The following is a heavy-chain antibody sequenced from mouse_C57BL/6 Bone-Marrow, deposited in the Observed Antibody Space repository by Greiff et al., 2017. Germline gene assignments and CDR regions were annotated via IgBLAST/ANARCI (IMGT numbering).Heavy chain of an antibody. V-gene: IGHV1-64*01. CDR2: IHPNSGST. D-gene: IGHD2-5*01. CDR1: GYTFTSYW. J-gene: IGHJ2*01. Sequence: QVQLQQPGAELVKPGASVKLSCKASGYTFTSYWMHWVKQRPGQGLEWIGMIHPNSGSTNYNEKFKSKATLTVDKSSSTAYMQLSSLTSEDSAVYYCARRGLFTIVTQYYFDYWGQGTTLTVSS. CDR3: ARRGLFTIVTQYYFDY.